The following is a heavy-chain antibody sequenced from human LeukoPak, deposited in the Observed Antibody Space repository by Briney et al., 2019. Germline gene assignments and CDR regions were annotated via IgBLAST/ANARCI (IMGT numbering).Heavy chain of an antibody. V-gene: IGHV3-7*01. CDR1: GFIFSNYW. Sequence: GGSLRLSCVGSGFIFSNYWMTWVRQAPGKGLEWVADIKQDESEKNYVDSVKGRFTISRDNTKNSLYQQMDSLRAEDTAVYYCARWRGAQSEFDYWGQGTLVTVSP. CDR2: IKQDESEK. D-gene: IGHD3-3*01. J-gene: IGHJ4*02. CDR3: ARWRGAQSEFDY.